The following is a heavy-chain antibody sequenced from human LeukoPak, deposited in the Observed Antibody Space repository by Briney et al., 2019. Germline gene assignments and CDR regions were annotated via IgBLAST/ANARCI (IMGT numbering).Heavy chain of an antibody. Sequence: PGRSLRLSCAASGFTFDDYAMHWVRQAPGKDLEWVSGISWNSGSIGYADSVKGRFTISRDNAKNSLYLQMNSLRAEDTALYYCAAMGSSYGIWGQGTLVTVSS. CDR2: ISWNSGSI. V-gene: IGHV3-9*01. J-gene: IGHJ4*02. CDR3: AAMGSSYGI. D-gene: IGHD5-18*01. CDR1: GFTFDDYA.